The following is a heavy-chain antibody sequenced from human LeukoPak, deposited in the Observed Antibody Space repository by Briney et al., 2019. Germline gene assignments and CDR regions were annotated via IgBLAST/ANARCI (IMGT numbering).Heavy chain of an antibody. CDR3: ARGVGDNGILGY. Sequence: PGGSLRLSCAASGFTFSSYWMTWVRQAPGKGLEWVANIKQDGSKKDYVDSVKGRFTIFRDNAKDSLYLQMNSLGVEDTAVYYCARGVGDNGILGYWGRGTMVAVSS. V-gene: IGHV3-7*01. CDR2: IKQDGSKK. CDR1: GFTFSSYW. J-gene: IGHJ4*02. D-gene: IGHD2-15*01.